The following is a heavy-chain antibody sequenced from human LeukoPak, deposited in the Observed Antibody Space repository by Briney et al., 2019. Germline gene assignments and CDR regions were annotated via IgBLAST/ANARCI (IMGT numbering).Heavy chain of an antibody. Sequence: ASVKVSCKASGYTFTGYYMHWVRQATGQGLEWMGWMNPNSGNTGYAQKFQGRVTMTRNTSISTAYMELSSLRSEDTAVYYCARGDFWSGYTDYWGQGTLVTVSS. CDR2: MNPNSGNT. CDR1: GYTFTGYY. V-gene: IGHV1-8*02. D-gene: IGHD3-3*01. CDR3: ARGDFWSGYTDY. J-gene: IGHJ4*02.